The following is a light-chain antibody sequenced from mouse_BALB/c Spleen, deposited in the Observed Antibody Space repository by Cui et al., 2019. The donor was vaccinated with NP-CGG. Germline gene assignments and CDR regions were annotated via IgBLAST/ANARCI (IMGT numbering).Light chain of an antibody. CDR1: TGAVTTSNY. J-gene: IGLJ1*01. CDR2: GTN. V-gene: IGLV1*01. Sequence: QAVVTPESATTTSPGETVTLTCRSSTGAVTTSNYANWVQEKPDHLFTGLIGGTNNRAPGVPARFSGSLIGDKAALTITRAQTEDEAIYFCALWYSNHWVFGGGTKLTVL. CDR3: ALWYSNHWV.